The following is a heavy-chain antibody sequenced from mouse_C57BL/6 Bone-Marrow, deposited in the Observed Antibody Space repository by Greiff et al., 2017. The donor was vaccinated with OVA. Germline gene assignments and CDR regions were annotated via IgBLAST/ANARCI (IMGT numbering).Heavy chain of an antibody. CDR1: GYTFTSYG. D-gene: IGHD2-5*01. J-gene: IGHJ3*01. CDR2: IYPRSGNT. V-gene: IGHV1-81*01. CDR3: ARGYYSNPWFAY. Sequence: VQLQESGAELARPGASVKLSCKASGYTFTSYGISWVKQRTGQGLEWIGEIYPRSGNTYYNEKFKGKATLTADKSSSTAYMELRSLTSEDSAVYFCARGYYSNPWFAYWGQGTLVTVSA.